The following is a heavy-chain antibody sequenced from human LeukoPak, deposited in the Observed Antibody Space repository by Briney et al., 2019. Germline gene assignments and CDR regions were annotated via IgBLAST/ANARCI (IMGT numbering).Heavy chain of an antibody. CDR1: GYTFTSYG. D-gene: IGHD2-2*01. V-gene: IGHV1-18*01. CDR3: ARVRGYCSSTSCLGELDY. CDR2: ISAYSGNT. Sequence: VASVKVSCKASGYTFTSYGISWVRQAPGQGLEWMGWISAYSGNTNYAQKLQGRVTMTTDTSTSTAYMELRSLRSDDTAVYYCARVRGYCSSTSCLGELDYWGQGTLVTVSS. J-gene: IGHJ4*02.